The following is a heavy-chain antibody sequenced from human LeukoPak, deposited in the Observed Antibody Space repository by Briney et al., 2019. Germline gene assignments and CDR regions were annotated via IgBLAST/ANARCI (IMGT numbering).Heavy chain of an antibody. Sequence: PAETLSLTCSVSGGSISTYSWIWIRQPPGKGLECIGYISYSGSTNYNPSLKSRVTISVDTSKNQFSLKLSSVTAADTAVYYCARGDWQQLDPPNWFDPWGQGTLVTVSS. CDR2: ISYSGST. J-gene: IGHJ5*02. D-gene: IGHD6-13*01. CDR1: GGSISTYS. V-gene: IGHV4-59*01. CDR3: ARGDWQQLDPPNWFDP.